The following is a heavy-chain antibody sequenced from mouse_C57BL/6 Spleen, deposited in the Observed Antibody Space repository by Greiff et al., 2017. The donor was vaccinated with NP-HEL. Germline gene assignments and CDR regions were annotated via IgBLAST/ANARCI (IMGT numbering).Heavy chain of an antibody. CDR2: IDPSDSYT. J-gene: IGHJ4*01. D-gene: IGHD2-4*01. CDR3: ARRGDYDHYYAMDY. Sequence: VQLQQPGAELVMPGASVKLSCKASGYTFTSYWMHWVKQRPGQGLEWIGEIDPSDSYTNYNQKFKGKSTLTVDKSSSTAYMHLSSLTSEDSAVYYCARRGDYDHYYAMDYWGQGTSVTVSS. V-gene: IGHV1-69*01. CDR1: GYTFTSYW.